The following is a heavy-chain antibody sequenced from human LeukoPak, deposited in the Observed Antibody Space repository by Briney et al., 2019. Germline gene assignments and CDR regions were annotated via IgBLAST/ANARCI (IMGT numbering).Heavy chain of an antibody. CDR3: AREGVRRGSYTARTYYFDY. Sequence: PGGSLRLSCAASGFTFSSYAMHWVRQAPGKGLEWVAVISYDGSNKYYADSVKGRFTISRDNSKNTLYLQMNSLRAEDTAVYYCAREGVRRGSYTARTYYFDYWGQGTLVTVSS. D-gene: IGHD1-26*01. V-gene: IGHV3-30-3*01. J-gene: IGHJ4*02. CDR1: GFTFSSYA. CDR2: ISYDGSNK.